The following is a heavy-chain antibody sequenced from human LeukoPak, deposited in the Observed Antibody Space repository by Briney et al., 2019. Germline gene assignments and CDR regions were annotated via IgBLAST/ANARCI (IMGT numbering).Heavy chain of an antibody. Sequence: GGSLRLSCAASGFTFSTYALTWVRQAPGKGLEWVSAISDSGGSTYYADSVKGRFTISRDNSKNTLYLQMNSLRAEDTAVYYCAKDNVITTVRGYFDYWGQGTLVTVSS. V-gene: IGHV3-23*01. CDR2: ISDSGGST. CDR1: GFTFSTYA. J-gene: IGHJ4*02. D-gene: IGHD3-10*01. CDR3: AKDNVITTVRGYFDY.